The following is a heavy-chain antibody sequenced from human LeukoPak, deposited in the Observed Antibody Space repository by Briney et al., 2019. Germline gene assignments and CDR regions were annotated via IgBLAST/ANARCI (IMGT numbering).Heavy chain of an antibody. CDR1: GFTFTTYW. J-gene: IGHJ4*02. V-gene: IGHV3-7*01. D-gene: IGHD1-14*01. CDR3: TSGGIIDWPLDY. CDR2: IKQDGSEK. Sequence: GGSLRLSCAASGFTFTTYWVSWVRQAPGKGLEWVANIKQDGSEKYYVDSVKGRFTISRDNAKNSLYLQMNSLRAEDTAVYYCTSGGIIDWPLDYWGQGALVTVSS.